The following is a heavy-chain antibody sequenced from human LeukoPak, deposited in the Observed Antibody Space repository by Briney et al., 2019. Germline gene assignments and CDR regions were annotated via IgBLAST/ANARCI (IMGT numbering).Heavy chain of an antibody. V-gene: IGHV3-23*01. Sequence: GGSLRLSCAASGFTFSSYAKSWVRQAPGKGLEWVSAISGRGDTIFYADSLKGRFTVSRDNSKNTLYLQMNSLRAEDTAVYYCAKATMATTYFDYWGQGTLVTVSS. D-gene: IGHD5-24*01. CDR1: GFTFSSYA. CDR3: AKATMATTYFDY. J-gene: IGHJ4*02. CDR2: ISGRGDTI.